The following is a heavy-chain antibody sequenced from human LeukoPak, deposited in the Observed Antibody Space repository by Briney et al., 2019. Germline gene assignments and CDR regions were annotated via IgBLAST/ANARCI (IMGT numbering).Heavy chain of an antibody. V-gene: IGHV4-39*01. CDR2: IYYSKNT. J-gene: IGHJ4*02. D-gene: IGHD3-10*01. CDR3: ARQHHGSGTIDH. Sequence: KPSETLSLTCTVSGGSISSSSAYWGWIRQPRGKGLEWIGSIYYSKNTYYNPSLNSPVAISADTSKNQFSLTLGSVSATDTAVYYCARQHHGSGTIDHWGQGTLVIVSS. CDR1: GGSISSSSAY.